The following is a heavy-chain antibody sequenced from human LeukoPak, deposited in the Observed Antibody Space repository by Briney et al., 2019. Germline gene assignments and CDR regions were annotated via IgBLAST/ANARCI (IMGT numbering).Heavy chain of an antibody. CDR1: GFTFSNYG. D-gene: IGHD6-13*01. J-gene: IGHJ1*01. CDR2: ISYDGRTT. CDR3: AKEFTSYTSGWFFQH. Sequence: GRSLRLSCAASGFTFSNYGMQWVRQAPGKGLEWLAVISYDGRTTFYADSVKGRFTISRDNSKNTVDPQMSSLRAEDTAVYYCAKEFTSYTSGWFFQHWGQGTLVTVSS. V-gene: IGHV3-30*18.